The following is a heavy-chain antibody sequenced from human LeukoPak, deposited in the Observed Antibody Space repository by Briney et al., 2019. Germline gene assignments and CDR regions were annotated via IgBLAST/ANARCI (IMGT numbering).Heavy chain of an antibody. Sequence: GASVKVSCKASGYTFTSYGVSWVRQAPGQGLEWMGWISAYNGNTNYAQKLQGRVTMTTDTSTSTAYMELRSLRSGDTAVYYCARDRAVTTSWFDPWGQGTLVTVSS. CDR3: ARDRAVTTSWFDP. CDR2: ISAYNGNT. V-gene: IGHV1-18*01. D-gene: IGHD4-11*01. J-gene: IGHJ5*02. CDR1: GYTFTSYG.